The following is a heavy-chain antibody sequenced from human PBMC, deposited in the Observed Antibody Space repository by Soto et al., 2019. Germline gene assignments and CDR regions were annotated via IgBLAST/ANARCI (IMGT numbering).Heavy chain of an antibody. D-gene: IGHD4-17*01. Sequence: PSETLSLTCVVSNYSITNGFYWAWIRQPPGKGLEWLGHVYHSGSTYYNPSLKSRLTISPDVSQNQFSLTLLSVKTSDTAVYFCARAGAVTSALDSWGQGTLVTVSS. J-gene: IGHJ5*02. CDR3: ARAGAVTSALDS. CDR1: NYSITNGFY. CDR2: VYHSGST. V-gene: IGHV4-38-2*01.